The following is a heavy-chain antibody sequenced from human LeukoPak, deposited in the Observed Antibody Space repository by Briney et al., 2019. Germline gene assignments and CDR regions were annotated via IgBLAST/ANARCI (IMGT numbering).Heavy chain of an antibody. CDR3: AAMTSVTTGDY. V-gene: IGHV3-30*02. CDR1: GFTFSTYS. CDR2: IPYDGSDK. J-gene: IGHJ4*02. D-gene: IGHD4-11*01. Sequence: PGGSLRLSCAASGFTFSTYSMTWVRQAPGKGLEWVAFIPYDGSDKFYADSVKGRFTISRDNSKNTLYLQMNSLRAEDTAVYYCAAMTSVTTGDYWGQGTLVTVSS.